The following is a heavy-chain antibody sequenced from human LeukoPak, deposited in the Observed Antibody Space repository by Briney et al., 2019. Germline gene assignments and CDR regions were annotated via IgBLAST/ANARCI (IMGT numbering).Heavy chain of an antibody. CDR3: AKGLYGSGSYYHDAFDI. D-gene: IGHD3-10*01. CDR1: GFTFDDYA. CDR2: ISWSSGSI. J-gene: IGHJ3*02. V-gene: IGHV3-9*03. Sequence: PGGPLRLSCAASGFTFDDYAMHWVRHAPGKGLEWVSSISWSSGSIGYADSVKGRFTISRDNAKNSLYLQMNSLRAEDMALYYCAKGLYGSGSYYHDAFDIWGQGTMVTVSS.